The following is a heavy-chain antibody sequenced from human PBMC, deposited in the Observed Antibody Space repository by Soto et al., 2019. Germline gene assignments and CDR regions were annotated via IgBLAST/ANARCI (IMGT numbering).Heavy chain of an antibody. Sequence: QVQLVESGEGVVQPGRSLRLSCAASGFTFSSYGMHWVRQAPGKGLEWVAVIWYDGSNKYYADSVKGRFTISRDNSKNTLYLQMNSLRAEDTAVYYCARDGRYCGGDCYSYYYYYGMDVWGQGTTVTVSS. J-gene: IGHJ6*02. CDR3: ARDGRYCGGDCYSYYYYYGMDV. V-gene: IGHV3-33*01. CDR1: GFTFSSYG. D-gene: IGHD2-21*02. CDR2: IWYDGSNK.